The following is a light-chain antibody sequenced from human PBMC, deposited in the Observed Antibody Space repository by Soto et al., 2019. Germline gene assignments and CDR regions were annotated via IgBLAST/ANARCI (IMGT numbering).Light chain of an antibody. CDR3: QQYGSSPIT. CDR2: DAS. V-gene: IGKV1-5*01. J-gene: IGKJ5*01. CDR1: QSISSW. Sequence: EIQMTQSPSTLSASVGDRVTITCRASQSISSWLAWYQQKPGKAPKLLIYDASSLESGVPSRFSGSGSGTDFTLTISRLEPEDFAIYYCQQYGSSPITFGQGTRLEIK.